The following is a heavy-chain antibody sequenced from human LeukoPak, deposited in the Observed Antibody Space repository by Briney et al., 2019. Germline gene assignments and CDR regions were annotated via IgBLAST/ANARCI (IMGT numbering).Heavy chain of an antibody. CDR3: ARGQVDTAMGTFDY. CDR2: ISAYNGNT. Sequence: ASVKVSCKASGYTFTSYGISWVRQAPGQGLKWMGWISAYNGNTNYTQKLQGRATMTTDTSTSTAYMELRSLRSDDTAVYYCARGQVDTAMGTFDYWGQGTLVTVSS. CDR1: GYTFTSYG. V-gene: IGHV1-18*01. J-gene: IGHJ4*02. D-gene: IGHD5-18*01.